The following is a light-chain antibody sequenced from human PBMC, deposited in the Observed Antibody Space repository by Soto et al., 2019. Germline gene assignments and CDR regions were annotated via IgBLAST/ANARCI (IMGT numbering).Light chain of an antibody. J-gene: IGKJ1*01. Sequence: MVMTQSPATLYVSQGERATLSCRASQSVSSNLAWYQQKPGQAPRLLIYGASTRATVIPARFSGSGSGTDFTLTSIRLEPEDFAVYYCQHYCSSGTFGQGTKVDI. V-gene: IGKV3-15*01. CDR1: QSVSSN. CDR3: QHYCSSGT. CDR2: GAS.